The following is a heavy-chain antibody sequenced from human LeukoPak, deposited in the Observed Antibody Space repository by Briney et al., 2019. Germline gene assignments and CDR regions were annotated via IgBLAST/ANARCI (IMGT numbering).Heavy chain of an antibody. V-gene: IGHV1-69*05. Sequence: SVKVSCKASGGTFSSYAISWVRQAPGQGLEWMGRIIPIFGTANYAQKFQGRVTITTDESTSTAYMELSSLRSEGTAVYYCARDSEGLFDPWGQGTLVTVSS. CDR1: GGTFSSYA. J-gene: IGHJ5*02. CDR2: IIPIFGTA. CDR3: ARDSEGLFDP.